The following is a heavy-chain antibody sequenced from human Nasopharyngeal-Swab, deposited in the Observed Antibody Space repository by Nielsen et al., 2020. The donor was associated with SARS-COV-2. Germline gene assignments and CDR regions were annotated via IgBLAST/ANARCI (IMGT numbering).Heavy chain of an antibody. Sequence: GESLKISCVGSGFTLRNYDMGWVRQTPGKGLEWVSHISGSGGGTYYTDSVKGRFTISRDNSKNTLHLHMSSLRAEDTAVYYCARLGGWSVGYYGMDVWGQGTTVTVSS. CDR2: ISGSGGGT. CDR1: GFTLRNYD. J-gene: IGHJ6*02. CDR3: ARLGGWSVGYYGMDV. V-gene: IGHV3-23*01. D-gene: IGHD6-19*01.